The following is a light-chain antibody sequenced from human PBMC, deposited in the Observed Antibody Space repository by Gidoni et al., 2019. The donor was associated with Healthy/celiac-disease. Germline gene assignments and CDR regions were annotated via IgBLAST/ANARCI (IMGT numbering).Light chain of an antibody. V-gene: IGKV1-39*01. CDR1: QSSSSY. CDR2: AAS. J-gene: IGKJ2*01. CDR3: QQSYSTPPYT. Sequence: IKRKPSPSSLSASGGDRVTITCRASQSSSSYLNWYQPKPGKAPKLLIYAASSLQSGVPSRFSGSGSGTDFTLTISSLQPEDFATFYCQQSYSTPPYTFGQGTKLEIK.